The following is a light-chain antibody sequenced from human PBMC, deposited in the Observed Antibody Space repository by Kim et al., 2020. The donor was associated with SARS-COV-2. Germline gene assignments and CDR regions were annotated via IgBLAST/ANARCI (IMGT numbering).Light chain of an antibody. CDR2: DVN. CDR1: SSDIGTYNY. V-gene: IGLV2-14*03. J-gene: IGLJ3*02. CDR3: SSYTTSSTWV. Sequence: QSALTQPASVSGSPGQSITISCTGTSSDIGTYNYVTWYQQYPGKAPKLMIYDVNKRPSGVSNRFSGSKSGITASLTISGLQAEDEVDYYCSSYTTSSTWVFGGGTQLTVL.